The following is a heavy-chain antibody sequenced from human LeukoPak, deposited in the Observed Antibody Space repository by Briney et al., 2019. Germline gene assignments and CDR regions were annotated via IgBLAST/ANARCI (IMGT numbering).Heavy chain of an antibody. D-gene: IGHD3-10*01. Sequence: SETLSLTCAVYGGSFSGYYWSWIRQPPGKGLEWIGEINHSGSTNYSPSLKSRVTISVDTSKNQFSLKLSSVTTADTAVYYCARVLSFDGSGSYRDNWGQGTLVTVSS. CDR3: ARVLSFDGSGSYRDN. J-gene: IGHJ4*02. V-gene: IGHV4-34*01. CDR2: INHSGST. CDR1: GGSFSGYY.